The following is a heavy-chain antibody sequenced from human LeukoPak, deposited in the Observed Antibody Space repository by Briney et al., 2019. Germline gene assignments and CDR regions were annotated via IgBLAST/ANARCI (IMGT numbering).Heavy chain of an antibody. CDR2: ISSSSSYI. J-gene: IGHJ4*02. CDR3: ARDGSSSGVGY. CDR1: GFTFSSYS. Sequence: GGSLRLSCAASGFTFSSYSMNWVRQAPGKGLEWVSSISSSSSYIYYADSVKGRFTISRDNAKNSLYLQMNGLRAEDTAVYYCARDGSSSGVGYWGQGTLVTVSS. V-gene: IGHV3-21*01. D-gene: IGHD6-19*01.